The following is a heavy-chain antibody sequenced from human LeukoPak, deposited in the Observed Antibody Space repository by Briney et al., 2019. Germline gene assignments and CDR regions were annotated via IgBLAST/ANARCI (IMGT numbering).Heavy chain of an antibody. Sequence: AASVKVSCKASGYTFTSYDINWVRQATGQGLEWMGWMNPNSGNTGYAQKFQGRVTITRNTSISTAYMELSSLRSEDTAVYYCARGGDYTRYMDVWGKGTTVTVSS. V-gene: IGHV1-8*03. CDR2: MNPNSGNT. J-gene: IGHJ6*03. CDR1: GYTFTSYD. CDR3: ARGGDYTRYMDV. D-gene: IGHD4-11*01.